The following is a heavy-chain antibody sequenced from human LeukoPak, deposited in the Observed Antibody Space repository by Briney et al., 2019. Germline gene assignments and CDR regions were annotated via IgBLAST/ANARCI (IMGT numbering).Heavy chain of an antibody. J-gene: IGHJ4*02. CDR1: GGSISSYY. CDR2: IYYSGST. CDR3: ARGRYLYFDY. D-gene: IGHD3-10*01. V-gene: IGHV4-59*01. Sequence: SETLSPTCTVSGGSISSYYWSWIRQPPGKGLEWIGYIYYSGSTNYNPSLKSRVTISVDTSKNQFSLKLSSVTAADTAVYYCARGRYLYFDYWGQGTLVTVSS.